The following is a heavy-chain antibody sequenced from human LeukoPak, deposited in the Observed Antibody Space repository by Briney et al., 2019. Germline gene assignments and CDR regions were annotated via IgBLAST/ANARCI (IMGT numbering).Heavy chain of an antibody. D-gene: IGHD6-6*01. J-gene: IGHJ4*02. V-gene: IGHV4-38-2*02. CDR1: GYSISSGYY. Sequence: SETLSLTCTVSGYSISSGYYWGWIGQPPGKGLEWIGSIYHSGSTYYNPSLKSRVTISVDTSKNQFSLKLSSVTAADTAVYYCARCSWPHSDYWGQGTLVTVSS. CDR3: ARCSWPHSDY. CDR2: IYHSGST.